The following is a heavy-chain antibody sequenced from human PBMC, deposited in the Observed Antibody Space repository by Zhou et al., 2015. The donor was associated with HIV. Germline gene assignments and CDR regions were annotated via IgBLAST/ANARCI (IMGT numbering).Heavy chain of an antibody. Sequence: QVQLVQSGAEVKKPGASVKVSCKASGYTFTSYGISWVRQAPGQGLEWMGWISAYNDNTKYAQKLQGRVTMTTDTSTSTAYMELRSLRSDDTAVYYCARLMSRRVVVITTSPWRTTWGQGTLVTVSS. D-gene: IGHD3-22*01. V-gene: IGHV1-18*01. CDR3: ARLMSRRVVVITTSPWRTT. CDR2: ISAYNDNT. J-gene: IGHJ4*02. CDR1: GYTFTSYG.